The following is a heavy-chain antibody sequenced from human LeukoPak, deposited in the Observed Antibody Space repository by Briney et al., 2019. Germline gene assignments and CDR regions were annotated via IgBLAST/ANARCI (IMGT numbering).Heavy chain of an antibody. CDR1: GFTFSSYG. D-gene: IGHD6-6*01. V-gene: IGHV3-23*01. J-gene: IGHJ6*03. CDR3: AKTASYSNSYYMDV. Sequence: GGPLRLSCAASGFTFSSYGMSWVRQAPGKGLEWVSPIIGSGGSTYYADSVKGRFTISRDNSKNTHYLQMNSLRAQDTAVYYSAKTASYSNSYYMDVWGKGATVTVSS. CDR2: IIGSGGST.